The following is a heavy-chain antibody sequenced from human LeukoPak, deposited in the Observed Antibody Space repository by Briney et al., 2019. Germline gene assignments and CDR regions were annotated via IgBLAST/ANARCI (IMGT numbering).Heavy chain of an antibody. V-gene: IGHV3-21*01. Sequence: PGGSLRLSCAASGFTFSSYWIHWVRQAPRKGLEWVSSISSSSSYIYYADSVKGRFTISRDNAKNSLYLQMNSLRAEDTAVYYCAREAPHRIAVAGTSDYWGQGTLVTVSS. CDR3: AREAPHRIAVAGTSDY. D-gene: IGHD6-19*01. J-gene: IGHJ4*02. CDR2: ISSSSSYI. CDR1: GFTFSSYW.